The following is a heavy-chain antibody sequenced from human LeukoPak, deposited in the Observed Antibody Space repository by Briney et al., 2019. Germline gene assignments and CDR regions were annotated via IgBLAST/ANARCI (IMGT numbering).Heavy chain of an antibody. CDR1: GYTFTSYG. D-gene: IGHD3-22*01. V-gene: IGHV1-18*01. J-gene: IGHJ4*02. CDR2: ISAYNGNT. CDR3: ARGLPPRRLYDSSGYYSYYFDY. Sequence: GASVKVSCKASGYTFTSYGISWVRQAPGQGLEWMGWISAYNGNTNYAQKLQGRVTMTTDTSTSTAYMELRSLRSDDTAVYYCARGLPPRRLYDSSGYYSYYFDYWGQGTPVTVSS.